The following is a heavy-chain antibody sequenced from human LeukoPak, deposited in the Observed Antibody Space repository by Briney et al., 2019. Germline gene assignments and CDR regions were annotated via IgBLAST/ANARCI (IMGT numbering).Heavy chain of an antibody. CDR1: GFTFSSYA. D-gene: IGHD3-3*01. CDR3: ARDAYDFWSGYTLVY. V-gene: IGHV3-30-3*01. CDR2: ISYDGSKK. J-gene: IGHJ4*02. Sequence: GRSLRLSCAASGFTFSSYAMHWVRQAPGKGLEWVAVISYDGSKKYYADSVKGRFTISRDNSKNTLFLQMNSLRAEDTAVYYCARDAYDFWSGYTLVYWGQGTLVTVSS.